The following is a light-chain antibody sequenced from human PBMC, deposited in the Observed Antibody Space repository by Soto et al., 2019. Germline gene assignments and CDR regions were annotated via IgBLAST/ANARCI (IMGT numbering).Light chain of an antibody. CDR3: QQLNSYPWT. V-gene: IGKV1-9*01. CDR1: QGIGVY. J-gene: IGKJ1*01. Sequence: DIQMTQSPSSLSASLGDRVTITCRASQGIGVYLAWFQQKPGKVPKLLIYAASTLQSGVPSRFSGSGSGTDFTLTISSLQPEDFATYYCQQLNSYPWTFGQGTKVEIK. CDR2: AAS.